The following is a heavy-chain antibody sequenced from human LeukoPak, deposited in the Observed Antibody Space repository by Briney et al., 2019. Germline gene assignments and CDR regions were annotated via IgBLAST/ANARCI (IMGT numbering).Heavy chain of an antibody. D-gene: IGHD3-22*01. CDR1: GYMFTSYG. J-gene: IGHJ3*02. V-gene: IGHV1-18*01. CDR3: ARHVFDYYDSVVLNNLFLGVFDI. CDR2: ISGLNRKP. Sequence: GASVKVSCKTSGYMFTSYGVSWVRLAPGQGREWMGEISGLNRKPYSATKFQGTANMTTETSTRTAHMELRRLRSDNTAVYYCARHVFDYYDSVVLNNLFLGVFDIWGQGTMVTVSS.